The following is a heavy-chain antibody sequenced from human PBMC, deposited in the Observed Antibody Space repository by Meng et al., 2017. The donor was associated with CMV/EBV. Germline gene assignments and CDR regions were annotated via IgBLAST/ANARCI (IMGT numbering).Heavy chain of an antibody. Sequence: QVKLVQSGAEMKKPGASVKVSCTTSGFPFSDHYIHWVRQAPGQGLEWMGWVNSNNDATNYARKFQGRVSMTRDTSISTAHMELSRLMSDDTAVYYCVRSSGWSLFDYWGQGTLVTVSS. D-gene: IGHD6-19*01. CDR2: VNSNNDAT. V-gene: IGHV1-2*02. CDR1: GFPFSDHY. CDR3: VRSSGWSLFDY. J-gene: IGHJ4*02.